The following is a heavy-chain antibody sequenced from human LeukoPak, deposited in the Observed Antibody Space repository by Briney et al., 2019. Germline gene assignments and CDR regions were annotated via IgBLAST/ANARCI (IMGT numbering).Heavy chain of an antibody. CDR1: GYTFTSNY. CDR3: ARASLGDLFYSDF. D-gene: IGHD3-16*01. V-gene: IGHV1-46*01. Sequence: ASVKVSCKASGYTFTSNYMHWVRQAPGQGLEWMGIINPSGGSTSYAQKFQGRVTMTRDTSTSTVYMDLSSLRSEDTAVYYCARASLGDLFYSDFWGQGTLVTVSS. CDR2: INPSGGST. J-gene: IGHJ4*02.